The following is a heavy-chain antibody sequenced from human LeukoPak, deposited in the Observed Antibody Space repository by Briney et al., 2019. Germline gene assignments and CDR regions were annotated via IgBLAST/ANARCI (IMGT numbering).Heavy chain of an antibody. J-gene: IGHJ3*02. CDR2: IYYSGST. V-gene: IGHV4-30-4*01. CDR1: GGSISSGDYY. Sequence: SQTLSLTCTVSGGSISSGDYYWSWIRQPPGKGLEWIGYIYYSGSTYYNPSLKSRVTISVDTSKNQFSLKLSSVTAADTAVYYCASQIAARPLDLRAFDIRGQGTMVTVSS. CDR3: ASQIAARPLDLRAFDI. D-gene: IGHD6-6*01.